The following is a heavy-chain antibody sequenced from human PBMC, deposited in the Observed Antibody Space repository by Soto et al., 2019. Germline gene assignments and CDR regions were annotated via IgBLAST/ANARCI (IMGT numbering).Heavy chain of an antibody. Sequence: GSLRLSCAASGFTFSNYAMSWVRQAPGKGLEWVSGIKGGGSSTYYTDSVKGRFTISRDDSKNTLYLQMNTLRAEDTAVYYCAKGLSYDSSGYYLIYFDSWGQGTLVTVSS. D-gene: IGHD3-22*01. CDR1: GFTFSNYA. V-gene: IGHV3-23*01. CDR2: IKGGGSST. J-gene: IGHJ4*02. CDR3: AKGLSYDSSGYYLIYFDS.